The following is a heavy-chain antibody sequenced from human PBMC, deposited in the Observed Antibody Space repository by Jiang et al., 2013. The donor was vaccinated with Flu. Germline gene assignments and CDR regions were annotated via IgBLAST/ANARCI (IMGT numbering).Heavy chain of an antibody. Sequence: PGLVKASETPVPHLHCLWWLHEWLLLELDPAVPREGTGVDWVYFLPWEHPNTTPPLKSRVTISEDRSKNQFSLKLTSVTAADTAVYYCARQFREVGFGDLFDWIDPWGQGTLVTVAS. J-gene: IGHJ5*02. CDR2: FLPWEHP. V-gene: IGHV4-59*08. CDR3: ARQFREVGFGDLFDWIDP. CDR1: WLHEWLL. D-gene: IGHD3-10*01.